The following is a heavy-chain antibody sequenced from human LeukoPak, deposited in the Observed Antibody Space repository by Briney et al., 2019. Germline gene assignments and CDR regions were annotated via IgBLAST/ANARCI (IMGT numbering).Heavy chain of an antibody. J-gene: IGHJ3*02. CDR3: AYRNPGVAFDI. V-gene: IGHV2-5*01. CDR1: GFSFSTGGVG. Sequence: SGPTLVNPTQTLTLTCTFSGFSFSTGGVGVGWIRQPPGEALEWLGVIYENDEKLYSSSLQNRLSITKDTSKNQVVLTMANMDPVDTATNYCAYRNPGVAFDIWGQGTMVTVSS. CDR2: IYENDEK. D-gene: IGHD7-27*01.